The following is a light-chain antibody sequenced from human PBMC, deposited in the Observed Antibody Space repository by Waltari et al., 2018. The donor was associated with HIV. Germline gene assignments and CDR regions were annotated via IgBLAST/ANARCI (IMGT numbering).Light chain of an antibody. J-gene: IGLJ2*01. V-gene: IGLV2-11*01. Sequence: QSALTQPRPVSGSPGQSVTIPRPGTSSPAGDYKYVSWYQNHPGKAPKLIIYDVTERPSGVPDRFSGSKSGNTASLTISGLQAEDEADYFCCSHAGTSSFVIFGGGTKLTVL. CDR3: CSHAGTSSFVI. CDR1: SSPAGDYKY. CDR2: DVT.